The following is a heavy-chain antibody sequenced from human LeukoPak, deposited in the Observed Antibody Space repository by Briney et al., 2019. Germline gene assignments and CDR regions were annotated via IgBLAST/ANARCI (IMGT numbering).Heavy chain of an antibody. V-gene: IGHV4-39*01. Sequence: SSETLSLTCTVSGGSISSSSYYWGWIRQPPGKGLEWIGSIYYSGSTYYNPSLKSRVTISVDTSKNQFSLKLSSVTAADTAVYYCARHRSGWLQSSFDYWGQGTLVTVSS. CDR1: GGSISSSSYY. J-gene: IGHJ4*02. CDR3: ARHRSGWLQSSFDY. CDR2: IYYSGST. D-gene: IGHD5-24*01.